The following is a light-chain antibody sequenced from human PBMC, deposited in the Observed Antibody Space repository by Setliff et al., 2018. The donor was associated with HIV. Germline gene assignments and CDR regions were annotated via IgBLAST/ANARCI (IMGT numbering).Light chain of an antibody. CDR2: EVT. J-gene: IGLJ1*01. CDR3: CSYAGSSTPYV. CDR1: GSDVGSYSL. V-gene: IGLV2-23*02. Sequence: QSALTQPASVSGSPGQSITISCTGTGSDVGSYSLVSWYQQHPGKAPKLIIYEVTKRPSGVSNRFSGSKSGNTASLTISGLQAEDEADYYCCSYAGSSTPYVFGTGTKV.